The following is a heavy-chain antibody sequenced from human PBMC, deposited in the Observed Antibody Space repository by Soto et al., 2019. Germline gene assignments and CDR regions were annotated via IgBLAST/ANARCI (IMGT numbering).Heavy chain of an antibody. CDR1: GGTFSSYT. V-gene: IGHV1-69*02. Sequence: QVQLVQSGAEMKKPGSSVKVSCKASGGTFSSYTISWVRQAPGQGLEWMGRIIPILGIANYAQKFQGRVTXXADKSTSTAYMELSSLRSEDTAVYYCAAEYGGNSAWGQGTLVTVSS. CDR2: IIPILGIA. J-gene: IGHJ4*02. D-gene: IGHD4-17*01. CDR3: AAEYGGNSA.